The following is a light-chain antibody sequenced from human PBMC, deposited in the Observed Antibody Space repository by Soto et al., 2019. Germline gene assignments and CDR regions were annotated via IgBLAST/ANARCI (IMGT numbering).Light chain of an antibody. CDR3: QQYNDWPYT. Sequence: EIVMTQSPATLSVSPGERATLSCRASQSVGSNLAWYQQKPGQAPRLLIYGASTRATGIPARVGGRGSGTEFTLTISSLPSEDFAVYYCQQYNDWPYTFGQGTKLEIK. J-gene: IGKJ2*01. V-gene: IGKV3-15*01. CDR2: GAS. CDR1: QSVGSN.